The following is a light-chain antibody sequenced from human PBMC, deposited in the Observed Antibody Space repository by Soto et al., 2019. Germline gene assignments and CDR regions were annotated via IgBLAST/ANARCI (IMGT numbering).Light chain of an antibody. CDR1: QSISTK. CDR3: QEYNKWFSIS. Sequence: EIVLTQSPATLSVSPGERAILSCRASQSISTKLAWYQQKPGRAPRLLIYGASTRATGIPARFSGSGSGTEFTITINSLQSEDFAVYYCQEYNKWFSISFGQGTRLEIK. CDR2: GAS. V-gene: IGKV3-15*01. J-gene: IGKJ5*01.